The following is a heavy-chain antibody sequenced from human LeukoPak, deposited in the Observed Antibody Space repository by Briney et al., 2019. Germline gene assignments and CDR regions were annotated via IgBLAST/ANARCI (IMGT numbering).Heavy chain of an antibody. CDR2: INPNSGGT. D-gene: IGHD3-10*01. CDR3: ARVRGGGEWHNWFDP. V-gene: IGHV1-2*02. Sequence: ASVKVSCKASGYTFTGYYMHWVRQAPGQGLEWMGWINPNSGGTNYAQKFQGRVTMTRDTSTSTAYMELSRLRSDDTAVYYCARVRGGGEWHNWFDPWGQGTLVTVSS. CDR1: GYTFTGYY. J-gene: IGHJ5*02.